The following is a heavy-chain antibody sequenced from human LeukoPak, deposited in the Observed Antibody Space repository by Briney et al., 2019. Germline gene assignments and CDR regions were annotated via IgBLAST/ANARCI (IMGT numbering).Heavy chain of an antibody. V-gene: IGHV4-61*09. J-gene: IGHJ4*02. CDR1: GGSVSTGSYY. CDR3: ARGILRDYYDSSGFYHRGGVGY. Sequence: SETLSLTCTVSGGSVSTGSYYWSWIRQPAGRGLEWIGHIHTSGTMNYNASLKGRVRISVETSKNQFSLRLSSVTAADTAVYFCARGILRDYYDSSGFYHRGGVGYWGQGTLVTVSS. CDR2: IHTSGTM. D-gene: IGHD3-22*01.